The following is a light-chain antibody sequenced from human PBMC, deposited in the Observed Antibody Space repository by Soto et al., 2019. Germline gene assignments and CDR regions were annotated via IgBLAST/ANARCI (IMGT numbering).Light chain of an antibody. CDR1: SSNIGSNT. V-gene: IGLV1-44*01. CDR2: NNN. J-gene: IGLJ1*01. CDR3: AAWDDSLNGFV. Sequence: QAVVTQPPSASGTPGQRVTISCSGSSSNIGSNTVNWYQQLPGTAPKLLIYNNNQRPSGVPDRFSGSQSGTSASLAISGLLSEDEADYYCAAWDDSLNGFVFGTGTKLTVL.